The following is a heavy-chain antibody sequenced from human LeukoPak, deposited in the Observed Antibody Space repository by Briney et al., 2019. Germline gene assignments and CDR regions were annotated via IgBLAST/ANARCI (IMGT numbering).Heavy chain of an antibody. CDR3: ARGVAGIAVAGTGPNFDY. CDR2: INHSGST. Sequence: PSETLSLTCAVYGGSLSGYYWSWIRQPPGKGLEWIGEINHSGSTNYNPSLKSRVTISVDTSKNQFSLKLSSVTAADTAVYYCARGVAGIAVAGTGPNFDYWGQGTLVTVSS. J-gene: IGHJ4*02. D-gene: IGHD6-19*01. CDR1: GGSLSGYY. V-gene: IGHV4-34*01.